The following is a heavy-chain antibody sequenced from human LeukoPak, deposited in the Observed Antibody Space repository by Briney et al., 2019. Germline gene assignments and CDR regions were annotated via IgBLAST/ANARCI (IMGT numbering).Heavy chain of an antibody. D-gene: IGHD3-9*01. CDR1: GFTFSSYG. Sequence: GGSLRLSCAASGFTFSSYGMHWVRQAPGKGLEWVAFIRYDGSNKYYADSVKGRFTISRDNSKNTLYLQMNSLRVEDTAVYYCAKAGFYDILTDGLDIWGQGTMVIVSS. CDR2: IRYDGSNK. J-gene: IGHJ3*02. CDR3: AKAGFYDILTDGLDI. V-gene: IGHV3-30*02.